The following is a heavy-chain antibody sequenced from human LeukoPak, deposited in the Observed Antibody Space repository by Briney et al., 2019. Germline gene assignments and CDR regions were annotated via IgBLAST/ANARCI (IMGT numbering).Heavy chain of an antibody. CDR1: GFIFSSFW. CDR2: PDNEGGST. Sequence: GGSLRLSCAASGFIFSSFWMHWVRQAPGKGLAWVSRPDNEGGSTSYADSVKGRFTISRDNAKNTLYLQMNSLRAEDTAIYYCAKSTSRYSTGSLDYWGQGVLVTVSS. V-gene: IGHV3-74*01. CDR3: AKSTSRYSTGSLDY. J-gene: IGHJ4*02. D-gene: IGHD1-1*01.